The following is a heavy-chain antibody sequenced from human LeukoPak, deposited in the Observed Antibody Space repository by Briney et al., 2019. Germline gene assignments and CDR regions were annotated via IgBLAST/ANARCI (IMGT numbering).Heavy chain of an antibody. V-gene: IGHV3-33*01. Sequence: PGRSLRLSCAASGFTFSSYGMHWVRQAPGKGLEWVAVIWYDGSNKYYADSVKGRFTISRDNSKNTLYLQMNSLRAEDTAVYYCARVAYCGGDCYSGYWGQGTLVTVSS. J-gene: IGHJ4*02. CDR1: GFTFSSYG. CDR2: IWYDGSNK. D-gene: IGHD2-21*02. CDR3: ARVAYCGGDCYSGY.